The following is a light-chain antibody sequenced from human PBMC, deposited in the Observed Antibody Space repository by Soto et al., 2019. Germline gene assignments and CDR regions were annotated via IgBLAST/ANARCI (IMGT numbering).Light chain of an antibody. J-gene: IGLJ3*02. V-gene: IGLV1-47*01. Sequence: QSVLTQAPSASGAPGQRVTISCSGSSSNIGTYYASWYQHLPGAAPKLLIYRDNQRPSGVPDRLSGSKSGTSASLAISGLRSEDEADYYCAAWDGILSAWVFGGATNLTVL. CDR3: AAWDGILSAWV. CDR1: SSNIGTYY. CDR2: RDN.